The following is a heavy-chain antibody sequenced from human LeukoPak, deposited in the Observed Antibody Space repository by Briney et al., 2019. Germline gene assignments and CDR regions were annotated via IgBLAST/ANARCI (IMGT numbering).Heavy chain of an antibody. Sequence: GGSLRLSCAASGLTFSPYVMTWVRQAPGKGLEWVSAISGSGGSTFYADSVKGRFTISRDNPKNTLYLQMNSLRAEDTAVYYCAKENRLRGRIAVSVLDDWGQGSLVTVSS. CDR3: AKENRLRGRIAVSVLDD. J-gene: IGHJ4*02. V-gene: IGHV3-23*01. CDR1: GLTFSPYV. D-gene: IGHD6-19*01. CDR2: ISGSGGST.